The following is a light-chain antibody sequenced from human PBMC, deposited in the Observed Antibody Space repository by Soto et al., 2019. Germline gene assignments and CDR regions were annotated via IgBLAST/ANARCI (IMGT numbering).Light chain of an antibody. CDR1: SSNIGAGYD. Sequence: QSVLTQPPSVSGAPGQRVTISCTGSSSNIGAGYDVHWYQQLPGTAPKLLIYGNSNRPSGVSNRFSGSKSGNTASLTISGLQAEDEADYYCCSYAGSSTFAVFGGGTQLTVL. CDR3: CSYAGSSTFAV. V-gene: IGLV1-40*01. CDR2: GNS. J-gene: IGLJ7*01.